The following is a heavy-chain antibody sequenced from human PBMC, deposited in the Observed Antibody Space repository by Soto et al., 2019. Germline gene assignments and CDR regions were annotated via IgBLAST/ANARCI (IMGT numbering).Heavy chain of an antibody. Sequence: ASVKVSCKASGYTFTGHYIHWVRQAPEQGPEWMGEIGPESGATRYAQKFQGRVTMTRDTSITTVYMELNNLSPDDTAVYYCGRGRSGQIVVFYWGQGTPVTVS. V-gene: IGHV1-2*02. J-gene: IGHJ4*02. CDR2: IGPESGAT. D-gene: IGHD1-26*01. CDR3: GRGRSGQIVVFY. CDR1: GYTFTGHY.